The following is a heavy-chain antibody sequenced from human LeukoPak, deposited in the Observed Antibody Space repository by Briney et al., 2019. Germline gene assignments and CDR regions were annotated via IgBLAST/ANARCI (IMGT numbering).Heavy chain of an antibody. V-gene: IGHV3-11*01. Sequence: GGSLRLSCAASGFTFSDYYMSWMRQAPGKGLEWVSYISSSGSTIYYADSVKGRFTISRDNAKNSLYLQMYSLRAEDTAVYYCARSATLVVVAATLDDWGQGTLVTVSS. CDR3: ARSATLVVVAATLDD. D-gene: IGHD2-15*01. CDR2: ISSSGSTI. J-gene: IGHJ4*02. CDR1: GFTFSDYY.